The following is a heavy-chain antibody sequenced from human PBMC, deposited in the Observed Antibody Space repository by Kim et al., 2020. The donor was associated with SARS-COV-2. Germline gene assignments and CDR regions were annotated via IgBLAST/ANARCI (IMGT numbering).Heavy chain of an antibody. CDR2: TNACNGNT. D-gene: IGHD1-26*01. V-gene: IGHV1-3*01. J-gene: IGHJ4*02. CDR1: GYTFTSYA. Sequence: VKVSCKASGYTFTSYAMHWVRQAPGQRQDWMGETNACNGNTKYSQKFQGRVTITRDTSVRPAYMELSSHSDEDTEVYSCRRDVAELFGSVYYFDYWGQ. CDR3: RRDVAELFGSVYYFDY.